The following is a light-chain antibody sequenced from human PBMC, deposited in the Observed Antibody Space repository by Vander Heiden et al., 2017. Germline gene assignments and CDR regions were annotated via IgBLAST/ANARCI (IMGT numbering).Light chain of an antibody. J-gene: IGKJ2*01. Sequence: SVGDIVTITCRASQDISSYLSWYQQKPGKAPKLLIYAASSLQSGVPSRFSGSGSGTDFTLTISSLQPEDFATYSCQQSYNNPYTFGQGTKLEIK. V-gene: IGKV1-39*01. CDR1: QDISSY. CDR3: QQSYNNPYT. CDR2: AAS.